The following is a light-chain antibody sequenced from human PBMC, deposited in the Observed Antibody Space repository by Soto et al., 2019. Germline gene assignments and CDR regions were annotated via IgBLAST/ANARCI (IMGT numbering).Light chain of an antibody. V-gene: IGLV1-47*01. Sequence: QSVLTQPPSASGTPGQRVTISCSGSNSNIGSNPVYWYQQLPGTAPKLVIHTNDQRPSGVPDRFSGSKSGTSATLAIGGLRSEDEADYYCAAWDDSLRGVLFGGGTKLTVL. CDR2: TND. J-gene: IGLJ2*01. CDR1: NSNIGSNP. CDR3: AAWDDSLRGVL.